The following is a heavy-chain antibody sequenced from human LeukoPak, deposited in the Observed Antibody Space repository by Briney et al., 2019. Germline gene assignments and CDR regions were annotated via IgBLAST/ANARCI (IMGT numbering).Heavy chain of an antibody. Sequence: GGSLRLSCEASGFTFSSYWMHWVRQAPGKGLVWVSRINTDGSITSYADAVKGRFTISRDNAKNTLYLQMNSLTAEDTAVYYCASLTVFEVGGGKGTTVTVSS. V-gene: IGHV3-74*01. D-gene: IGHD3-3*01. J-gene: IGHJ6*04. CDR1: GFTFSSYW. CDR2: INTDGSIT. CDR3: ASLTVFEVG.